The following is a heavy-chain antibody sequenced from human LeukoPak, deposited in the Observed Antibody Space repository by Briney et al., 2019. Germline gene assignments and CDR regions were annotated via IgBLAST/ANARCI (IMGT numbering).Heavy chain of an antibody. D-gene: IGHD1-1*01. J-gene: IGHJ3*02. CDR1: GFTFSSHN. CDR2: IGTDGSYI. V-gene: IGHV3-21*01. Sequence: PGGSLRLSCAASGFTFSSHNMNWVRQAPMKGLEWVSSIGTDGSYIHYADSVQGRFTISRDNAKNSLYLQMNSLTAEDTAVYYCARKMKTGDRVGTFDIWGQGTMVTVSS. CDR3: ARKMKTGDRVGTFDI.